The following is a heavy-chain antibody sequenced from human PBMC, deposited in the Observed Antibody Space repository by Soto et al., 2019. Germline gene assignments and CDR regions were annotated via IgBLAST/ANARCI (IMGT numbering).Heavy chain of an antibody. CDR3: ASYCRGIGGSCYSGY. CDR1: GGSISSGDYY. V-gene: IGHV4-30-4*01. J-gene: IGHJ4*02. Sequence: QVQLQESGPGLVKPSQTLSLTCTVSGGSISSGDYYWSWIRQPPGKGLEWIGYIYYSGSTYYNPSLNSRVTISVDTSKIQFSLKLSAVTAAYTAVYYCASYCRGIGGSCYSGYWGQGTLVTVSS. CDR2: IYYSGST. D-gene: IGHD2-15*01.